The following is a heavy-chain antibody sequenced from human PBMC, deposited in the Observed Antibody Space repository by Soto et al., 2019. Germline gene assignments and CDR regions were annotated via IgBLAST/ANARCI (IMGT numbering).Heavy chain of an antibody. J-gene: IGHJ4*02. V-gene: IGHV4-34*02. Sequence: QVQLQQWGTGPLKPSETLSLTCAVYGGSFSNNFWSWIRQSSGKGLEWIGEISPSGRMNYNPSLESRVTLSINTSKKQFSLTLKSGTAADTAVYFFASRRGWRDFWGQGTPVTVTS. D-gene: IGHD6-19*01. CDR2: ISPSGRM. CDR1: GGSFSNNF. CDR3: ASRRGWRDF.